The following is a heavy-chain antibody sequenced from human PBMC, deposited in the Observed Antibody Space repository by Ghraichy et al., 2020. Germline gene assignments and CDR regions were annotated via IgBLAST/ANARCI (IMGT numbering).Heavy chain of an antibody. Sequence: SETLSLTCAVYGGSFSGYYWSWIRQPPGKGLEWIGEINHSGSTNYNPSLKSRVTISVDTSKNQFSLKLSSVTAADTAAYYCARGSPTGVDYWGQGTLVTVSS. CDR3: ARGSPTGVDY. D-gene: IGHD3-10*01. V-gene: IGHV4-34*01. CDR1: GGSFSGYY. J-gene: IGHJ4*02. CDR2: INHSGST.